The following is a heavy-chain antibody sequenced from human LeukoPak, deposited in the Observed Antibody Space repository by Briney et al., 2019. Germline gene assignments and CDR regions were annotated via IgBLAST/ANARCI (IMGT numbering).Heavy chain of an antibody. Sequence: PSETLSLTCTVSGGSISSYYWSWIRQPPGKGLEWIGYIHYSGSTNYNPSLKSRVTISVDTSKNQFSLKLSSVTAADTAVYYCARVDSSGHKGFDYWGQGTLVTVSS. V-gene: IGHV4-59*01. CDR3: ARVDSSGHKGFDY. CDR2: IHYSGST. D-gene: IGHD3-22*01. CDR1: GGSISSYY. J-gene: IGHJ4*02.